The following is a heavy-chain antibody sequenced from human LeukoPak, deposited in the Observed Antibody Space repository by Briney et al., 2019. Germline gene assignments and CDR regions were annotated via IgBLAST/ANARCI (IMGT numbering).Heavy chain of an antibody. J-gene: IGHJ4*02. D-gene: IGHD4-23*01. V-gene: IGHV4-39*01. CDR2: IYYSGST. CDR1: GGSISSSSYY. CDR3: ARGLKGNSPALGDY. Sequence: SETLSLTCTVSGGSISSSSYYWGWIRQPPGKGLEWIGSIYYSGSTYYNPSLKSRVTISVDTSKNQFSLKLSSVTAADTAVYYCARGLKGNSPALGDYWGQGTLVTVSS.